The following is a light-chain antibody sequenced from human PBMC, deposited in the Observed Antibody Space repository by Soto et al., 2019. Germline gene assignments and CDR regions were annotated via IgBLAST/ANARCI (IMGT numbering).Light chain of an antibody. CDR3: QQRSNFFT. V-gene: IGKV3-11*01. CDR2: DAS. Sequence: EIVLTQSPATLSLSPGERATLSCRASQYVSSFLAWYQQKAGQAPRLLIYDASNRATGIPARFSGSGSGTDFTLTISSLEPEDFAVYYCQQRSNFFTFGPGTKVDIK. J-gene: IGKJ3*01. CDR1: QYVSSF.